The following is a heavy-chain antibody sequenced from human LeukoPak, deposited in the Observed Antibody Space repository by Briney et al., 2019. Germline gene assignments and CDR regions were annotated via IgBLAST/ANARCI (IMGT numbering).Heavy chain of an antibody. D-gene: IGHD3/OR15-3a*01. CDR1: VFTFSNSW. J-gene: IGHJ4*02. CDR3: ATAGQNLDVFDY. CDR2: IKSKTYGGTT. V-gene: IGHV3-15*01. Sequence: GRTLRLPCAASVFTFSNSWVSWVPKAPGKGLEFVVGIKSKTYGGTTDYAAPAKCRFNGSRDESNNTLYMQRDSLKTEDTAVYYCATAGQNLDVFDYWGQGTLVTVSS.